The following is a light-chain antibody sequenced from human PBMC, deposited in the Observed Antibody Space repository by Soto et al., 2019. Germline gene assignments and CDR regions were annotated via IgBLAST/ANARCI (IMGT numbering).Light chain of an antibody. V-gene: IGKV3-15*01. CDR1: QSVSSN. J-gene: IGKJ4*01. Sequence: EIVMTQSPATLSVSPGERATLSCRASQSVSSNLAWYQQKPGQAPRLLIYGASTRATGIPSRFSGSGSGTEFIITISSLQSEDFAVYYWQQYNNWPPLTFGEGTKVEIK. CDR3: QQYNNWPPLT. CDR2: GAS.